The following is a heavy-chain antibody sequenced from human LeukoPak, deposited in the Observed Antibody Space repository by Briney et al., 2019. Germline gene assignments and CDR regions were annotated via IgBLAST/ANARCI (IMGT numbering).Heavy chain of an antibody. CDR3: ARGGLWFGELFIAGRGNWFDP. CDR2: INHSGST. D-gene: IGHD3-10*01. CDR1: GGSFSGYY. J-gene: IGHJ5*02. V-gene: IGHV4-34*01. Sequence: SETLSLTCAVYGGSFSGYYWSWIRQPPGKGLEWIGEINHSGSTNYNPSLKSRVTISVDMSKNQFSLKLSSVTAADTAVYYCARGGLWFGELFIAGRGNWFDPWGQGTLVTVSS.